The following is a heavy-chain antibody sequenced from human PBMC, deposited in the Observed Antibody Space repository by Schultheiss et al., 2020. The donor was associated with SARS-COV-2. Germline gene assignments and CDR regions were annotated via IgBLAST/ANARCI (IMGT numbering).Heavy chain of an antibody. Sequence: GGSLRLSCAASGFTFSSYAMHWVRQAPGKGLEWVAVISYDGSNKYYADSVKGRFTISRDNSKNTLYLQMNSLRAEDTALYYCAKDRGGNSDYYYYGMDVWGQGTTVTVSS. CDR2: ISYDGSNK. V-gene: IGHV3-30*01. J-gene: IGHJ6*02. CDR1: GFTFSSYA. D-gene: IGHD4-23*01. CDR3: AKDRGGNSDYYYYGMDV.